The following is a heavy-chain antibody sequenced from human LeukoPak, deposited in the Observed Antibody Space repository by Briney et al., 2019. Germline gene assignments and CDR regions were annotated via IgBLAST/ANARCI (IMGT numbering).Heavy chain of an antibody. CDR1: GLIFSSYS. CDR3: ASPGGNDY. V-gene: IGHV3-21*01. D-gene: IGHD1-26*01. J-gene: IGHJ4*02. CDR2: ITSDSGHI. Sequence: GGSLRLSCAASGLIFSSYSMNWVRQAPGKGLEWVSSITSDSGHIYYADSVKGRFTFSRDNAKNSLYLQMNSLRAEDTAVYYCASPGGNDYWGQGTLVTVSS.